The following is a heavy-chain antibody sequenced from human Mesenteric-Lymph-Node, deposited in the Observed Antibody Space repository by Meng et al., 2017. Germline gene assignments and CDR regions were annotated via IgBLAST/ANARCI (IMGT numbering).Heavy chain of an antibody. V-gene: IGHV4-61*01. CDR3: ARFYGSGTFEVHDY. Sequence: QVRLQECGPGLVRPSDTLSLTCNVSGGSVSSASYYWSWIRQSPGKGLEWIGLIHYSGSRNYNPSLKSRVTMSVDTSKNQVSLRLTSVTAADTAVYYCARFYGSGTFEVHDYWGQGTLVTVSS. J-gene: IGHJ4*02. D-gene: IGHD3-10*01. CDR2: IHYSGSR. CDR1: GGSVSSASYY.